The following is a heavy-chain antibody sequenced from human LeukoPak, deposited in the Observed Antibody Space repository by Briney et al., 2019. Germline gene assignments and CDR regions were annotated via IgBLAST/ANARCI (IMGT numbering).Heavy chain of an antibody. V-gene: IGHV3-33*01. CDR3: ARTYYYDSSGYYYYYYYGMDV. CDR1: GFTFSSYG. D-gene: IGHD3-22*01. Sequence: PGGSLRLSCAASGFTFSSYGMHWVRQAPGKGLEWVAVIWYDGSNKYYADSVKGRFTISRDNSKNTLYLQMNSLRAEDTAVYYCARTYYYDSSGYYYYYYYGMDVWGQGTTVTVSS. J-gene: IGHJ6*02. CDR2: IWYDGSNK.